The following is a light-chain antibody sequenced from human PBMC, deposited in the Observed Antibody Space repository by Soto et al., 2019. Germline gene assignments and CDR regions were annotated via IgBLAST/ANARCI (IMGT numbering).Light chain of an antibody. J-gene: IGKJ1*01. CDR1: QSISSW. CDR3: QQYNDNWT. Sequence: DSQMTQSPSTLSASVGGRVTITCRASQSISSWLAWYQQKPGQAPKLLIYKASTLQSGVPSRFSGSGSGTDFTLAISSLQPDDSATYYCQQYNDNWTFGQGTKVEIK. CDR2: KAS. V-gene: IGKV1-5*03.